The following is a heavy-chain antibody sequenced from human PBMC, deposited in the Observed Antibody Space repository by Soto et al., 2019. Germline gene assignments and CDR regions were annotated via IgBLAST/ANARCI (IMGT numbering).Heavy chain of an antibody. CDR2: INPSGGST. CDR3: ARDVSMVRGVIYYGMDV. J-gene: IGHJ6*02. Sequence: QVQLVQSGAEVKKPGASVKVSCKASGYTFPSYYMHWVRQAPGQGLEWMGIINPSGGSTSYAQKYQGRVTMTRHTSTCLGYMELSSLRAGDTAVYYCARDVSMVRGVIYYGMDVWGQGTTVTVSS. D-gene: IGHD3-10*01. V-gene: IGHV1-46*01. CDR1: GYTFPSYY.